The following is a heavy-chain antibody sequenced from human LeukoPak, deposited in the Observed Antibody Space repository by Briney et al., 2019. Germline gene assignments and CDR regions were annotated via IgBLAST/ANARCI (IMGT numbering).Heavy chain of an antibody. J-gene: IGHJ4*02. V-gene: IGHV3-30*04. CDR2: ISYDGSHK. D-gene: IGHD2/OR15-2a*01. CDR3: ARGPENSLIQVLPNGY. CDR1: GFTFSSYS. Sequence: PGGSLRLSCAASGFTFSSYSMHWVRQAPGKGLEWVAIISYDGSHKYYADSVKGRFTVSRDYSKNTLYLQMNSLRAEDTAVYYCARGPENSLIQVLPNGYWGQGTLVSVSS.